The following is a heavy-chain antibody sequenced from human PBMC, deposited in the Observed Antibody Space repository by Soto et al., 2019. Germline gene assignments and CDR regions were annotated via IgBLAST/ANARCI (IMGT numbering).Heavy chain of an antibody. CDR2: ISAYNGNT. CDR1: GYTFTSYG. D-gene: IGHD2-2*01. CDR3: ASSGVVVPAAMGCDY. J-gene: IGHJ4*02. V-gene: IGHV1-18*01. Sequence: ASVKVSCKASGYTFTSYGISWVRQAPGQGLEWMGWISAYNGNTNYAQKLQGRVTMTTDTSTSTAYMELRSLRSDDTAVYYCASSGVVVPAAMGCDYWGQGTLVTVSS.